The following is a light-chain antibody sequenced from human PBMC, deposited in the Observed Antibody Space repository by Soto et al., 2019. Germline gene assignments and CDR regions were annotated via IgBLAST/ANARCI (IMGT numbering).Light chain of an antibody. CDR3: GTWDSSLNGYV. V-gene: IGLV1-51*01. Sequence: QSVLTQPPSVSAAPGQEVTISCSGSRSNIGNNFVSWYQQFPGTAPKLLIYDNYKRTSGITDRIPGSKSGTSATLGVTGLQSGDAADYYCGTWDSSLNGYVFGPGTKVTVL. CDR2: DNY. CDR1: RSNIGNNF. J-gene: IGLJ1*01.